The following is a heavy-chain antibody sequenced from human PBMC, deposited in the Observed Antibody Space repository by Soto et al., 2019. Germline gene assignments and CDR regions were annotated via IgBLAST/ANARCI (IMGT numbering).Heavy chain of an antibody. D-gene: IGHD3-22*01. J-gene: IGHJ6*02. V-gene: IGHV3-11*01. CDR1: GFTFSDYC. Sequence: NPGGSLRLSCAASGFTFSDYCMSWIRQAPGKGLEWVSYISSSGSTIYYADSVKGRFTISRDNAKNSLYLQMNSLRAEDTAVYYCASTKYYDSSGYYWPHYYGMDVWGQGTTVTVSS. CDR2: ISSSGSTI. CDR3: ASTKYYDSSGYYWPHYYGMDV.